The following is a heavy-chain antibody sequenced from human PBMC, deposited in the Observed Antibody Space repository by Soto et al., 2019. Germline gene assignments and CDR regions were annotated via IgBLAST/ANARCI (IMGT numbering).Heavy chain of an antibody. Sequence: QVQLQQWGAGLLKPSETLSLTCAVYGGSFSGYYWSWIRQPPGKGLEWIGEINHSGSTNYNPSLKSRVTIAVDTSKYQFSLKLSSVTAADTAVYYCARPAGKDSTTRWFDPWGQGTLVTVSS. CDR3: ARPAGKDSTTRWFDP. D-gene: IGHD3-10*01. CDR2: INHSGST. CDR1: GGSFSGYY. J-gene: IGHJ5*02. V-gene: IGHV4-34*01.